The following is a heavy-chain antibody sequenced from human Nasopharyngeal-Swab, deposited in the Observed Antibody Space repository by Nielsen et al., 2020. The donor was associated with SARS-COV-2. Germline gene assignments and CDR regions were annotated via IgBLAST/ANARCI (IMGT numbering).Heavy chain of an antibody. Sequence: GGSLRLSCAGSGFSFVNYWMSWVRQAPGKGLEWMANIKQDGSEEYYVDSVKGRFTISRDNAKNSLYLQMNSLRAEDTAVYYCARDYGTYYYDSSGYYASYYYGMDVWGQGTTVTVSS. V-gene: IGHV3-7*01. CDR2: IKQDGSEE. D-gene: IGHD3-22*01. J-gene: IGHJ6*02. CDR3: ARDYGTYYYDSSGYYASYYYGMDV. CDR1: GFSFVNYW.